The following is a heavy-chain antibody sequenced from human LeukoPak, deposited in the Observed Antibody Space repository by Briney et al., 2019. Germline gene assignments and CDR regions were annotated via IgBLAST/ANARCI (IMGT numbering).Heavy chain of an antibody. D-gene: IGHD3-22*01. Sequence: SETLSLTCAVYGESFSGYYWTWIRQPPGKGLEWIGEIIDTGSTKYNSSLKSRVTISVDTSKNEFSLNLTSATAADTAVYYCARVEDSSGYYSLSYWGQGTPVTVSS. CDR1: GESFSGYY. CDR2: IIDTGST. V-gene: IGHV4-34*12. J-gene: IGHJ4*02. CDR3: ARVEDSSGYYSLSY.